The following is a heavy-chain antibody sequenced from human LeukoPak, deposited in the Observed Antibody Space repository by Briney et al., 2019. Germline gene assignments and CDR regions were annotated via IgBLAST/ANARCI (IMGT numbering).Heavy chain of an antibody. CDR3: AKKYCSGTACSFFHH. CDR1: GFTFSTSA. Sequence: GGSLRLSCAASGFTFSTSAMNWVRQAPGKGLVWVSAIAGSGDTTWYADSVKGRFTISRDNSMNTLYLQMNGLKAEDTAIYYCAKKYCSGTACSFFHHWGRGTLVTVSS. V-gene: IGHV3-23*01. D-gene: IGHD2-8*02. J-gene: IGHJ4*02. CDR2: IAGSGDTT.